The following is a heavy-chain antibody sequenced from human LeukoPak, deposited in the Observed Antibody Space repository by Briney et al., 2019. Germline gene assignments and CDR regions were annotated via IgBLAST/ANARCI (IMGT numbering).Heavy chain of an antibody. J-gene: IGHJ3*02. CDR3: ARARIGGAFDI. D-gene: IGHD1-26*01. CDR2: ISSSSSYI. CDR1: GFTVSSYS. V-gene: IGHV3-21*01. Sequence: GGSLRLSCAASGFTVSSYSMNWVRQAPGKGLEWVSSISSSSSYIYYADSVKGRFTISRDNAKNSLYLQMNSLRAEDTAVYYCARARIGGAFDIWGQGTMVTVSS.